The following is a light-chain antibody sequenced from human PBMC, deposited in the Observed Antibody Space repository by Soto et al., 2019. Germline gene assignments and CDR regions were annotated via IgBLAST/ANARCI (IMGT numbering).Light chain of an antibody. V-gene: IGLV8-61*01. CDR1: SGSMSSTYY. CDR3: VLYIGSGIWV. Sequence: QTVVTQEPSFSVSPGGTVTLTCGLSSGSMSSTYYPSWYQQTPGQAPRTLIHSTKARSSGVPDRFSGSILGNKAALTITGAQADDESVYYSVLYIGSGIWVFGGGTKLTAL. CDR2: STK. J-gene: IGLJ3*02.